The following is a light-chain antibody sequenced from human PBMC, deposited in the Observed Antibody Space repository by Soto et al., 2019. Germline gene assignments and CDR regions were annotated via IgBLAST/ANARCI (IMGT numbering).Light chain of an antibody. CDR2: DVT. CDR3: CSYAGKDTVVV. Sequence: QSVLTQPRSVSGSPGQSVTTSCSGTSSDIGDYNYVSWYQQLPGQAPKLIIYDVTKRPSGVPDRFSVSKSGNTASLTISGLQAEDEAHYYCCSYAGKDTVVVFGGGTKLTVL. CDR1: SSDIGDYNY. V-gene: IGLV2-11*01. J-gene: IGLJ2*01.